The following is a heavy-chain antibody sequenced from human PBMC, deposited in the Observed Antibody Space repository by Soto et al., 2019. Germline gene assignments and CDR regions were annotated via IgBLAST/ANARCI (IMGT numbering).Heavy chain of an antibody. V-gene: IGHV3-21*01. J-gene: IGHJ4*02. Sequence: PXGSRRLSCTVAGFAFNNYGINWVRQAPGKGLEWVSSISKSDYTYYSDSVKGRFTISRDNAKNSVSLQMNTLRVEDTAVYYCAREDSIIIPAVSDFWGQGPLVTVSS. D-gene: IGHD2-2*01. CDR2: ISKSDYT. CDR3: AREDSIIIPAVSDF. CDR1: GFAFNNYG.